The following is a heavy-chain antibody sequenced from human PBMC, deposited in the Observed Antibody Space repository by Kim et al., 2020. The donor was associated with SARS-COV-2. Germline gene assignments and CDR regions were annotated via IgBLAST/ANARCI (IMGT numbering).Heavy chain of an antibody. V-gene: IGHV3-23*01. Sequence: GGSLRLSCAASGFTFSTYAMNWVRQAPGKGLEWVSLICGSGDSTYYAGSVKGRFTISRDNSKNTLYLQMNSLRAEDTAVYYCAKAIGGCNSGVGNWGQGTLVTVSS. CDR2: ICGSGDST. CDR3: AKAIGGCNSGVGN. CDR1: GFTFSTYA. D-gene: IGHD2-15*01. J-gene: IGHJ4*02.